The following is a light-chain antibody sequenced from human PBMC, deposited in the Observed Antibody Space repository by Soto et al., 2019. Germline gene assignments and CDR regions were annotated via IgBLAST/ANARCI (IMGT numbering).Light chain of an antibody. J-gene: IGKJ1*01. CDR1: QSVSSSY. Sequence: EIVLTQSPCTLSVSPGERATISCRASQSVSSSYLAWYQQKPGQAPRLLIFGATTRASGVPARFSGSGSGTEFTLTISSLQSEDFAVYYCQQYNRWPRTFGQGNKVDIK. CDR2: GAT. CDR3: QQYNRWPRT. V-gene: IGKV3-15*01.